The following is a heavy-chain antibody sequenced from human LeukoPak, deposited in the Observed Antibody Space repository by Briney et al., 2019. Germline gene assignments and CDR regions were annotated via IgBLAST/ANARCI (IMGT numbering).Heavy chain of an antibody. V-gene: IGHV1-2*02. J-gene: IGHJ4*02. CDR3: ARGLVTRRGFQVPHVPHY. CDR2: INPNSGGT. CDR1: GYTFTGYY. D-gene: IGHD3-16*02. Sequence: AASVTVSFKASGYTFTGYYMHWVRQAPGQGLEWMGWINPNSGGTNYAQKFQGRVTLTSATSIRTAYTELSRLRSDDTAVYYCARGLVTRRGFQVPHVPHYWGQGTLVTVSS.